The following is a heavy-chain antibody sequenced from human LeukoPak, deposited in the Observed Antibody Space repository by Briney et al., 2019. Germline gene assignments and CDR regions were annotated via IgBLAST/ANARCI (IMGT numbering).Heavy chain of an antibody. CDR1: GGSFSDYY. CDR3: ASNKYPVQAFDI. Sequence: SETLSLTCAVSGGSFSDYYWSWIRQPPGKGLEWIGDINHGGDTNYNSSLQSRVTLSVDTSRKQFSLILSSVTAADTAIYYCASNKYPVQAFDIWGQGTMVTVSS. D-gene: IGHD1/OR15-1a*01. J-gene: IGHJ3*02. V-gene: IGHV4-34*01. CDR2: INHGGDT.